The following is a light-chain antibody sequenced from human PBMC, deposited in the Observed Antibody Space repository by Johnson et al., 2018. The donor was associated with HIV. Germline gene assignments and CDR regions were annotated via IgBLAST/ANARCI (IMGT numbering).Light chain of an antibody. CDR2: DTD. CDR3: GTWDNSLSAGV. CDR1: SSNIGNNF. J-gene: IGLJ1*01. V-gene: IGLV1-51*01. Sequence: QSVLTQPPSVSAAPGQKVTVSCSGSSSNIGNNFVSWYQQVPGTAPKLLIYDTDKRPSGIPDRFSGSKSGTSATLGISGLQTGDEADYYCGTWDNSLSAGVFGSGTNVTGL.